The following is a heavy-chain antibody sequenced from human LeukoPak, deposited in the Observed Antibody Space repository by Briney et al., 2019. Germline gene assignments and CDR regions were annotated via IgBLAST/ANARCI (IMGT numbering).Heavy chain of an antibody. CDR2: ISGYNGKA. V-gene: IGHV1-18*01. CDR3: ARDLERGLSGDYAYYGMDV. D-gene: IGHD3-16*01. CDR1: GYSFSDFG. J-gene: IGHJ6*02. Sequence: GASVKVSCKASGYSFSDFGISWVRQAPGQGPEWMGWISGYNGKANYAQKFQGRVTMTTDTSTSTAYVELRSLRSDDTAVYYCARDLERGLSGDYAYYGMDVWGQGTTVTVSS.